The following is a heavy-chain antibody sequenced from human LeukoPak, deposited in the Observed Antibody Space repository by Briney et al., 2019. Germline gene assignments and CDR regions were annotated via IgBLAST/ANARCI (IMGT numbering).Heavy chain of an antibody. CDR2: IYPGDSDT. V-gene: IGHV5-51*01. D-gene: IGHD3-22*01. CDR1: GYSFTSYW. CDR3: ARWGTYYYDSSGYYSYYFDY. Sequence: GESLRISCKGSGYSFTSYWIGWVRQMPGKGLEGMGIIYPGDSDTRYSPSFQGQVTVSADKSISTAYLQWSSLKASDTAMYYCARWGTYYYDSSGYYSYYFDYWGQGTLVTVSS. J-gene: IGHJ4*02.